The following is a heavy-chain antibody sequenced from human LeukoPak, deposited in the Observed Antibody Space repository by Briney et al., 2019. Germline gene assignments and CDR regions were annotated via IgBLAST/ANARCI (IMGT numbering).Heavy chain of an antibody. V-gene: IGHV3-9*01. CDR3: AKDKYSSGWYYFDY. D-gene: IGHD6-19*01. CDR1: GFTFDDYA. Sequence: PGGSLRLSCAASGFTFDDYAMHWVRQAPGKGLEWVSGISWNSGSIGYADSVKGRFTISRDNAKNSLNLQMNSLRAEDTALYYCAKDKYSSGWYYFDYWGQGTLVTVSS. J-gene: IGHJ4*02. CDR2: ISWNSGSI.